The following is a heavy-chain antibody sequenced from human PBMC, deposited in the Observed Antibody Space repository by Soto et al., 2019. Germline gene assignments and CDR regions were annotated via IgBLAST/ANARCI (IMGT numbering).Heavy chain of an antibody. CDR2: INWNGGST. Sequence: GGSLRLSCAASGFTFDDYGMSWVRQAPGKGLEWVSGINWNGGSTGYADSVKGRFTISRDNAKNSLYLQMNSLRAEDTALYHCARGNIPGGYYYYGMDVWGQGTTVTVSS. V-gene: IGHV3-20*01. CDR3: ARGNIPGGYYYYGMDV. J-gene: IGHJ6*02. CDR1: GFTFDDYG.